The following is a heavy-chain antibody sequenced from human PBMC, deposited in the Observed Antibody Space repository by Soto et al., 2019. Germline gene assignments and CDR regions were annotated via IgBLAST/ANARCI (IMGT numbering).Heavy chain of an antibody. CDR2: ISGSVGST. CDR3: ANPVDYYCSSGYPQAYWFYFGMDV. Sequence: GGSLRLSCAASGFTFSSYAMSWVRQAPGKGLEWVSAISGSVGSTYYADSVKGRFTISRDNSKNTLYLQMNSLRAEDTAVYYCANPVDYYCSSGYPQAYWFYFGMDVWGQGTQVTVSS. CDR1: GFTFSSYA. D-gene: IGHD3-22*01. J-gene: IGHJ6*02. V-gene: IGHV3-23*01.